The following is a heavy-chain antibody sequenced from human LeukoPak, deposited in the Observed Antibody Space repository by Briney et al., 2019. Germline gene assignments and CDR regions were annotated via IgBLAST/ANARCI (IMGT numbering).Heavy chain of an antibody. CDR2: ISGSGGST. CDR1: GFTFSSYA. J-gene: IGHJ4*02. D-gene: IGHD2-21*02. CDR3: AKFTTAFVVVTAIVY. V-gene: IGHV3-23*01. Sequence: GGSLRLSCAASGFTFSSYAMSWVRQAPGKGLEWVSAISGSGGSTYYADSVKGRFTISRDNSKNTLYLQMNSLRAEDTAVYYCAKFTTAFVVVTAIVYWGQGTLVTVSS.